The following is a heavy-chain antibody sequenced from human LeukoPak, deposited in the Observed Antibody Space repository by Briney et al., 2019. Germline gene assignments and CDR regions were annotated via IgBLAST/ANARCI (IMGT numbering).Heavy chain of an antibody. CDR2: SYYSGST. J-gene: IGHJ6*03. D-gene: IGHD3-10*01. V-gene: IGHV4-39*01. CDR1: GGSISSSSYY. CDR3: ARTPPGKYYYYYIDV. Sequence: SETLSLTCTVSGGSISSSSYYWGWIRQPPGKGLEWIVSSYYSGSTYYDPSLRSRVTISVDTSNNQFSLKLSSVTAADTAVYYCARTPPGKYYYYYIDVWGKGTTVTVSS.